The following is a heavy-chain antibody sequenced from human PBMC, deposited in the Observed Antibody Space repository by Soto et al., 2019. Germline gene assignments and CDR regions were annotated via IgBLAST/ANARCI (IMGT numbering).Heavy chain of an antibody. CDR3: AAEQRGFGDGNWFDP. V-gene: IGHV5-51*01. CDR2: IYPGDSDT. CDR1: GYSFTIYW. D-gene: IGHD3-10*01. Sequence: GESLKISCKGSGYSFTIYWIGWVRQMPGKGLEWMGIIYPGDSDTRYSPSFQGQVTISADKSISTAYLQWSSLKASDTAMYYCAAEQRGFGDGNWFDPWGQGTLVTVSS. J-gene: IGHJ5*02.